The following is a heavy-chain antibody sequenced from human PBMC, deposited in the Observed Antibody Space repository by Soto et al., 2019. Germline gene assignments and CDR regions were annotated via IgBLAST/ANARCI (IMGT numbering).Heavy chain of an antibody. CDR1: GGTFSSYA. Sequence: QVQLVQSGAEVKKPGSSVKVSCKAAGGTFSSYAISWVRQAPGQGLEWMGGIIPIFGTANYAQKFQDRVTITADESTSTAYMELSSLRSEDTAVYYCAREGASGSHIGYWGQGTLVTDSS. V-gene: IGHV1-69*01. J-gene: IGHJ4*02. CDR2: IIPIFGTA. D-gene: IGHD3-22*01. CDR3: AREGASGSHIGY.